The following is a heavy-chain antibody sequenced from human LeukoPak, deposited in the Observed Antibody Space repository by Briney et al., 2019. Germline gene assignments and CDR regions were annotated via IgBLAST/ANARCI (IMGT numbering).Heavy chain of an antibody. J-gene: IGHJ6*04. D-gene: IGHD5-12*01. CDR1: GFTFSSYA. Sequence: GRSLRLSCAASGFTFSSYAMHWVRQAPGKGLEWVAVISYDGSNKYYADSVKGRFTISRDNSKNTLYLQMNSLRAEDTAVYYWAREGYSGYADYYYGMDVWGKGTTVTVSS. CDR2: ISYDGSNK. CDR3: AREGYSGYADYYYGMDV. V-gene: IGHV3-30*04.